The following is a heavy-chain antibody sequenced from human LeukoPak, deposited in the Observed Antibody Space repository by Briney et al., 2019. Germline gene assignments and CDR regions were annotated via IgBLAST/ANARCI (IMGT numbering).Heavy chain of an antibody. CDR3: ARPKGNCSGGSCYSNFDY. V-gene: IGHV1-2*02. CDR1: GYTFTGYY. CDR2: TNPNSGGT. Sequence: ASVKVSCKASGYTFTGYYMHWVRQAPGQGLEWMGWTNPNSGGTNYAQKFQGRVTMTRDTSISTAYMELSRLRSDDTAVYYCARPKGNCSGGSCYSNFDYWGQGTLDTVSS. D-gene: IGHD2-15*01. J-gene: IGHJ4*02.